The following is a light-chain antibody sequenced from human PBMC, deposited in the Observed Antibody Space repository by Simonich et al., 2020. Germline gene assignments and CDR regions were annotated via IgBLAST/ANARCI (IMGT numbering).Light chain of an antibody. CDR2: VVS. CDR1: SSDVGGYNY. CDR3: SSYTSSSTWV. J-gene: IGLJ3*02. Sequence: QSALTHPASVSGSPGQSITISCTGTSSDVGGYNYVSWYQQHPSKAPKLMIYVVSERPSGVSNRFSGSKSGNTASLTISGLQAEDEADYYCSSYTSSSTWVFGGGTKLTVL. V-gene: IGLV2-14*01.